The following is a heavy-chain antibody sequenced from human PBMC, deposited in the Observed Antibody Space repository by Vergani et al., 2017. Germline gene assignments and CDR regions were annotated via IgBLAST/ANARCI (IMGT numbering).Heavy chain of an antibody. J-gene: IGHJ4*02. CDR1: ESSFISNE. CDR3: TRHXPCGDGAYLHFDH. CDR2: INPIDSKI. V-gene: IGHV5-51*01. D-gene: IGHD2-21*01. Sequence: EVMLVQSGAEVKKPGESVKISCKYSESSFISNEIAWVRQMSGKGLQWMGNINPIDSKIAYSPSFQGQAIMSLDKSITTAYLQWRSLKASDTAIYYCTRHXPCGDGAYLHFDHWGQGTQVTVSS.